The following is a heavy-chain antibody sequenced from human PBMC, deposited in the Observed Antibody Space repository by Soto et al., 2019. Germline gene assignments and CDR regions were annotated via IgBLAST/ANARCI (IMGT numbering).Heavy chain of an antibody. D-gene: IGHD2-15*01. Sequence: QVQLQESGPGLVKPSGTLSLTCAVSGGSISSSNWWSWVRQPPGKGLEWIGEIYHSGSTNYNPSLKRRVTISVDKSKNPVSLKMSSVTAADPAVYYGARQDSFLWDYWGQGTLVTVSS. CDR3: ARQDSFLWDY. V-gene: IGHV4-4*02. CDR1: GGSISSSNW. CDR2: IYHSGST. J-gene: IGHJ4*02.